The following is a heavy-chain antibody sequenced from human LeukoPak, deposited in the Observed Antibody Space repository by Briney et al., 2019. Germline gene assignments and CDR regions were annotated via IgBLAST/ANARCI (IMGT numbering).Heavy chain of an antibody. CDR1: GFTFYSYG. Sequence: GALRLSCVASGFTFYSYGMHWVRQAPGKGLEWVAVISHDGSSIHYGDSVKGRFTISRDNSKNTLYLQMNSLRAEDTAVYHCAKDPYRVIVATGNYLDPWGQGTLVTVSS. CDR2: ISHDGSSI. D-gene: IGHD3-22*01. CDR3: AKDPYRVIVATGNYLDP. J-gene: IGHJ5*02. V-gene: IGHV3-30*18.